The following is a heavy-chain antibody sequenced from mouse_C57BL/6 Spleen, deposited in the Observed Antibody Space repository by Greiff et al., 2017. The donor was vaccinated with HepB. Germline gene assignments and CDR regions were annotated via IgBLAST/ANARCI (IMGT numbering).Heavy chain of an antibody. CDR1: GYAFSSYW. CDR3: ATLTGDWYFDV. Sequence: QVQLKESGAELVKPGASVKISCKASGYAFSSYWMNWVKQRPGKGLEWIGQIYPGDGDTNYNGKFKGKATLTADKSSSTAYMQRSSLTSEDSAVYCCATLTGDWYFDVWGTGTTVTVSS. J-gene: IGHJ1*03. CDR2: IYPGDGDT. D-gene: IGHD4-1*01. V-gene: IGHV1-80*01.